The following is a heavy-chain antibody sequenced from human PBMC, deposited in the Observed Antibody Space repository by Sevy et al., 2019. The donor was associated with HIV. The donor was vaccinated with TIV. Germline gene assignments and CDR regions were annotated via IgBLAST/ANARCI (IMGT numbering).Heavy chain of an antibody. CDR3: TAVGLRYFSGSSSYQGDWFDP. D-gene: IGHD2-15*01. V-gene: IGHV1-24*01. J-gene: IGHJ5*02. CDR2: FDPQYGET. Sequence: ASVKVSCKVSGYTLTKLSIHWVRQAPGKGLEWMGDFDPQYGETIYAQKFQGRLTMTEDTSPDTAFMELSSLTPEDTAVYYCTAVGLRYFSGSSSYQGDWFDPWGQGTLVTSPQ. CDR1: GYTLTKLS.